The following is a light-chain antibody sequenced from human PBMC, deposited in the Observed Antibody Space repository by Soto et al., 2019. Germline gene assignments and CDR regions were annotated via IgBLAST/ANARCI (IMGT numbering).Light chain of an antibody. CDR1: QSVSSNY. V-gene: IGKV3-20*01. CDR3: QQYGSSPWT. Sequence: EIVLTQSPGTLSLSPGERATLSCRASQSVSSNYLAWYQQKPGQAPRPPIYGASSRATGIPDRFSGSGAGTDFTLTISRLESEDFAVYYCQQYGSSPWTFGQATKVEIK. CDR2: GAS. J-gene: IGKJ1*01.